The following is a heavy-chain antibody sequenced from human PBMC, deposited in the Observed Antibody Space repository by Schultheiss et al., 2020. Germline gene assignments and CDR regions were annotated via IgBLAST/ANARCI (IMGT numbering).Heavy chain of an antibody. V-gene: IGHV1-2*02. CDR1: GYTFTGYY. Sequence: ASVKVSCKASGYTFTGYYMHWVRQAPGQGLEWMGWINPNSGGTNYAQKFQGRVTMTRDTSISTAYMELSRLRSDDTAVYYCARVGLAVAGNKKPFNYYYYMDVWGKGTTVTVSS. D-gene: IGHD6-19*01. CDR3: ARVGLAVAGNKKPFNYYYYMDV. CDR2: INPNSGGT. J-gene: IGHJ6*03.